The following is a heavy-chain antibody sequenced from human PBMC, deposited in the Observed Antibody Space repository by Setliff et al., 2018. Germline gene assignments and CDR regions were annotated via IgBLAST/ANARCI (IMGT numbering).Heavy chain of an antibody. J-gene: IGHJ4*02. CDR3: ARGGERYYSAS. CDR2: IYHDGPS. D-gene: IGHD1-20*01. CDR1: GGPLSGFS. Sequence: SETLSLTCTVYGGPLSGFSWNWIRQSPGKGLEWIGYIYHDGPSVHYNPSLKSRVTMSVDKSKNQFSLKLSSVTAADTAVYYCARGGERYYSASWGQGTLVTVSS. V-gene: IGHV4-34*01.